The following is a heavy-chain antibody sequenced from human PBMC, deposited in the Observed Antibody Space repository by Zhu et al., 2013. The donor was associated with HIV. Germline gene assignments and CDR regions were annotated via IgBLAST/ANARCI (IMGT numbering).Heavy chain of an antibody. V-gene: IGHV4-61*01. Sequence: VQLHESGPGLVKPSETLSLTCTLSGDSIGRGYYYWTWIRQSPGRGLEWIGHVDYSGSTNYSPSLKSRVVISIDTSKNQFYLRLRPMTNLSSEDTALYYCARDTCIQPGGFCAMDFWGHGTSVTVSS. CDR3: ARDTCIQPGGFCAMDF. J-gene: IGHJ6*02. D-gene: IGHD2-15*01. CDR1: GDSIGRGYYY. CDR2: VDYSGST.